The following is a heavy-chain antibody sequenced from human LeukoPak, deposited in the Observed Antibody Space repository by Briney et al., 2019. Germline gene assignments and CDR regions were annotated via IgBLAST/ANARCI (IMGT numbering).Heavy chain of an antibody. Sequence: NPSETLSLTCTVSGGSISSYYWSWIRQPPGKGLEWIGYIYYSGSTNYNPSLKSRVTISVDTSKNQFSLKPSSVTAADTAVYYCARASMVRGATIIDYWGQGTLVTVSS. CDR3: ARASMVRGATIIDY. CDR2: IYYSGST. CDR1: GGSISSYY. J-gene: IGHJ4*02. V-gene: IGHV4-59*01. D-gene: IGHD3-10*01.